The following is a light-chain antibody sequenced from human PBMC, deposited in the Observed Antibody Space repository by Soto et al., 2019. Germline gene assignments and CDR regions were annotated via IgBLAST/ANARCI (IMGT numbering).Light chain of an antibody. J-gene: IGKJ5*01. V-gene: IGKV3-11*01. CDR3: QQRADWPIT. CDR1: QSISVY. CDR2: DGS. Sequence: EIVLTQSPATLSLSPGERATLSCWARQSISVYLAWYQQRPGQAPRLLIHDGSNRATGIPARFSGSGSGTDFTLTISRLEPDDFAVYYCQQRADWPITFGQGTRLEIK.